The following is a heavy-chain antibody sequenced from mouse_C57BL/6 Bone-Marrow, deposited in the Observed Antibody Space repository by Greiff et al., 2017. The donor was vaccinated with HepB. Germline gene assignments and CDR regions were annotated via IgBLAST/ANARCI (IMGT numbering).Heavy chain of an antibody. D-gene: IGHD1-1*01. CDR2: IYPGSGST. CDR1: GYTFTSYW. V-gene: IGHV1-55*01. CDR3: ASDYYGSSHYYAMDY. Sequence: VQLQQSGAELVKPGASVKMSCKASGYTFTSYWITWVKQRPGQGLEWIGDIYPGSGSTNYNGKFKGKATLTADKSSSTAYMQLSSLTSEDSAVYFCASDYYGSSHYYAMDYWGQGTSVTVSS. J-gene: IGHJ4*01.